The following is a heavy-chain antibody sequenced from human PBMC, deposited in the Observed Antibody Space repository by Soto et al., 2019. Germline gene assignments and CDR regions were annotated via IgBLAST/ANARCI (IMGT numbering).Heavy chain of an antibody. CDR3: ARYISAQRGYYYMDV. J-gene: IGHJ6*03. CDR1: GGSISSGGYY. V-gene: IGHV4-31*03. CDR2: IYYSGST. Sequence: SETLSLTCTVSGGSISSGGYYWSWIRQHPGKGLEWIGYIYYSGSTYYNPSLKSRVTISVDTSKNQFSLKLSSVTAADTAVYYCARYISAQRGYYYMDVWGKGTTVTVSS.